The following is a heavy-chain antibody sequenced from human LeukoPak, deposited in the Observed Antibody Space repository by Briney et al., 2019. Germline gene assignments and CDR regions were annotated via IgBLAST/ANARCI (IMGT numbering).Heavy chain of an antibody. CDR2: IRSKAYGGTT. CDR3: TSSRYYDILPDFDY. Sequence: GGSLRLSCAASGFTFSNAWMSWVRQAPGKGLEWVGFIRSKAYGGTTEYAASVKGRFTISRDDSKSIAYLQMNSLKTEDTAVYYCTSSRYYDILPDFDYWGQGTLVTVSS. CDR1: GFTFSNAW. J-gene: IGHJ4*02. D-gene: IGHD3-9*01. V-gene: IGHV3-49*04.